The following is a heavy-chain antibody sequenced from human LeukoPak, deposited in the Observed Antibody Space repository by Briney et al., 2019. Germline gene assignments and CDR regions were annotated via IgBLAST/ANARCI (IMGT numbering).Heavy chain of an antibody. CDR2: IYYTGST. Sequence: SETLSLTCTVSGGSISSSNNYWGWIRQPPGKGLEWIGSIYYTGSTYYSPSLESRLTISVDTPKNHFSLELRSVTAADTAVYYCARVDCTNGVCYTPGAEYFQHWGQGTLVTVSS. CDR3: ARVDCTNGVCYTPGAEYFQH. CDR1: GGSISSSNNY. J-gene: IGHJ1*01. V-gene: IGHV4-39*07. D-gene: IGHD2-8*01.